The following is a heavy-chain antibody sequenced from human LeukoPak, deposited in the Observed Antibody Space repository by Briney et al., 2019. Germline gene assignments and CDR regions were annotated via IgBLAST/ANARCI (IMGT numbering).Heavy chain of an antibody. J-gene: IGHJ4*02. CDR2: IYYSGGT. CDR3: ASRTHYDFWIR. D-gene: IGHD3-3*01. CDR1: GGSISSSSYY. Sequence: SETLSLTCTVSGGSISSSSYYWGWIRQPPGKGLEWIGTIYYSGGTYYNPSLKSRVTISVDTSKNQFSLKLSSVTAADTAVYYCASRTHYDFWIRWSQGTLVTVSS. V-gene: IGHV4-39*01.